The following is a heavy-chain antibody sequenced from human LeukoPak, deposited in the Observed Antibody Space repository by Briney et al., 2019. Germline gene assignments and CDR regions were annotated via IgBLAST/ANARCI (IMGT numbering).Heavy chain of an antibody. V-gene: IGHV3-74*01. CDR2: INSDGSST. D-gene: IGHD3-16*01. CDR1: GFTFSSYW. CDR3: ARSPLGELLVDY. Sequence: GGSLRLSCAASGFTFSSYWMHWVRQAPGKGLVWVSRINSDGSSTSYADSVKGRFTISRDNAKNTLYLQMNSLRAEDTAVYYCARSPLGELLVDYWGQGTLVTVSS. J-gene: IGHJ4*02.